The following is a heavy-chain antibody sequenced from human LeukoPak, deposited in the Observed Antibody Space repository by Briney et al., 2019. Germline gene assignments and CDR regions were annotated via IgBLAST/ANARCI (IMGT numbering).Heavy chain of an antibody. D-gene: IGHD4-11*01. Sequence: PSETLSLTCAVYGGSFSGYYWSWIRQPPGKGLEWIGEINHSGSTNYNPSLKSRVTISVDTSKNQFSLKLSSVTAADTAVYYCARDRGRVTSDWGQGTLVTVSS. J-gene: IGHJ4*02. CDR2: INHSGST. CDR1: GGSFSGYY. CDR3: ARDRGRVTSD. V-gene: IGHV4-34*01.